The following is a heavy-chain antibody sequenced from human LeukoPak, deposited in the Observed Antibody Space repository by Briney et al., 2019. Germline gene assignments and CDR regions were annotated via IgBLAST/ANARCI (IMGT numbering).Heavy chain of an antibody. CDR1: GFTFDDYA. Sequence: PGGSLRLSCAASGFTFDDYAMHWVRQAPGKGLEWVSGISWNSGSIGYADSVKGRLTISRDNAKNSLYLQMNSLRAEDTALYYCAKDSSSWYSEFDYWGQGTLVTVSS. J-gene: IGHJ4*02. D-gene: IGHD6-13*01. V-gene: IGHV3-9*01. CDR3: AKDSSSWYSEFDY. CDR2: ISWNSGSI.